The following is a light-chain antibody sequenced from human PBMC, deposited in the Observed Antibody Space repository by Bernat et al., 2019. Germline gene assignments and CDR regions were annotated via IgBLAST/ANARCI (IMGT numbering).Light chain of an antibody. CDR2: DVS. V-gene: IGLV2-14*03. J-gene: IGLJ2*01. Sequence: QSALTQSASVSGSPGQSITISCTGTSSDVGGYKYVSWYQQHPGKAPKFMIYDVSNRPSGVSNRFSGSKSGNTASLTISGIQAEDEADYYCSSYTSSSTLVVFGGGTKLTVL. CDR1: SSDVGGYKY. CDR3: SSYTSSSTLVV.